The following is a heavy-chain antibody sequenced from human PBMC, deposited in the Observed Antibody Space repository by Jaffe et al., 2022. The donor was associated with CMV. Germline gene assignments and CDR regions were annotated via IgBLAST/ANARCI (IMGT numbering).Heavy chain of an antibody. Sequence: QVQLVQSGAEVKKPGASVKVSCKASGYTFTSYAMHWVRQAPGQRLEWMGWINAGNGNTKYSQKFQGRVTITRDTSASTAYMELSSLRSEDTAVYYCATTGYSSGSGLDFAFDIWGQGTMVTVSS. CDR2: INAGNGNT. V-gene: IGHV1-3*01. CDR1: GYTFTSYA. D-gene: IGHD6-19*01. J-gene: IGHJ3*02. CDR3: ATTGYSSGSGLDFAFDI.